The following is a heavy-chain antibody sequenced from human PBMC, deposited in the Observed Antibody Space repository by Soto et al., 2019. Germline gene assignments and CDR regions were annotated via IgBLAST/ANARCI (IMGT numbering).Heavy chain of an antibody. Sequence: ASVKVSCKASGYTFTNYGVSWVRQAPGQGLEWMGWISGYNGNTNYAQNLQGRVSMTTDTSTSTAYMELRSLRPDDTAVYYCARDVTRNYYDSSGHYYFDYWGQGTLV. CDR2: ISGYNGNT. V-gene: IGHV1-18*04. D-gene: IGHD3-22*01. CDR1: GYTFTNYG. CDR3: ARDVTRNYYDSSGHYYFDY. J-gene: IGHJ4*02.